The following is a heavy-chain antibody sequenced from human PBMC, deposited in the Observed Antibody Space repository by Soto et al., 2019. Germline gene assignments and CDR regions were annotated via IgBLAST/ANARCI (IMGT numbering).Heavy chain of an antibody. D-gene: IGHD2-2*01. CDR2: ISGSGGST. CDR1: GFTFSSYA. CDR3: ARDHCSSTSCYWNYFDY. V-gene: IGHV3-23*01. J-gene: IGHJ4*02. Sequence: GGSLRLSCAGSGFTFSSYAMSCVRQAPGKGLEWVSAISGSGGSTYYADSVKGRFTISRDNSKNTLYLQMNSLKAEDTAVYYCARDHCSSTSCYWNYFDYWGQGTLVTVSS.